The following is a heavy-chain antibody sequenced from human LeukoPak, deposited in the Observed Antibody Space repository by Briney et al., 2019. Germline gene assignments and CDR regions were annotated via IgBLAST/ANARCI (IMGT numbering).Heavy chain of an antibody. CDR3: ASPAAAGASVFDI. CDR1: GFTFSTYW. Sequence: PGGSLRLSCAASGFTFSTYWMHWVRHAPGKGLVWVSRIETDGSTTRYADSVKGRFTISRDDAKNTLYLQMNSLRAADTAVYYCASPAAAGASVFDIWGQGTMVTVSS. CDR2: IETDGSTT. J-gene: IGHJ3*02. V-gene: IGHV3-74*01. D-gene: IGHD6-13*01.